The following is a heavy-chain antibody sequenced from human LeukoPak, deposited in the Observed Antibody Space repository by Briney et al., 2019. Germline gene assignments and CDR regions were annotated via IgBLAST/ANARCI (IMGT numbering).Heavy chain of an antibody. J-gene: IGHJ4*02. Sequence: GGSLRLSCAASGFTFSNYGIHWVRQAPGKGLEWVAVISYDGSNKYYADSVKGRFTISRDNSNNTLHLQMNSLRAEDTDVYYCAKDGSGGQSYYFDYWGQGTLVTVSS. CDR3: AKDGSGGQSYYFDY. V-gene: IGHV3-30*18. D-gene: IGHD2-15*01. CDR2: ISYDGSNK. CDR1: GFTFSNYG.